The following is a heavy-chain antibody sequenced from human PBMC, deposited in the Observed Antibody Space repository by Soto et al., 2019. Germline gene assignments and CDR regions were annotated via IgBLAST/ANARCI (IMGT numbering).Heavy chain of an antibody. CDR2: VYYSGNT. J-gene: IGHJ6*03. D-gene: IGHD6-13*01. Sequence: PSETLSLTCTVSGGSISPYYWSWIRQPPGKGLEWIGYVYYSGNTKYNPSLESRVTISVDTSRNRFSLNLTSATAADTAVYYCARKGAAASYAHYYMDVWGRGTAVTVSS. CDR3: ARKGAAASYAHYYMDV. CDR1: GGSISPYY. V-gene: IGHV4-59*01.